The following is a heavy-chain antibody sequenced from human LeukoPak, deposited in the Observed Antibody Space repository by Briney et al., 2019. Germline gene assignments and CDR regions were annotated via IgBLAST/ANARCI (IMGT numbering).Heavy chain of an antibody. Sequence: ASVKVSCKASGYTFGSNGISWARQAPGQGLEWMGWIRSDNGNTSYARKLQGRITMTIDTSTSTAYMELRSLRSDDTAVYYCARRQIADDSGSFYGYWGQGTLVTVSS. CDR1: GYTFGSNG. CDR2: IRSDNGNT. D-gene: IGHD1-26*01. V-gene: IGHV1-18*01. CDR3: ARRQIADDSGSFYGY. J-gene: IGHJ4*02.